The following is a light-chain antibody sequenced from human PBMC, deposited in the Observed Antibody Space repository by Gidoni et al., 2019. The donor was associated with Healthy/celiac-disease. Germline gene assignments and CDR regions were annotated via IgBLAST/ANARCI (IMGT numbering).Light chain of an antibody. J-gene: IGLJ1*01. Sequence: QSALPQPSSVSGSPGQPITISCTGTSSDVGGYNYVSWYQQHPGKAPKLMIYEVSNRPSGVSNRFSGSKSGNTASMTISGLQAEDEADYYCSSYTSSSLYVFGTGTKVTVL. CDR1: SSDVGGYNY. CDR2: EVS. CDR3: SSYTSSSLYV. V-gene: IGLV2-14*01.